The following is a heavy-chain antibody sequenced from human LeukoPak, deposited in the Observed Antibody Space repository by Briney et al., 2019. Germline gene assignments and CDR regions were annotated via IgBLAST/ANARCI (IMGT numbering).Heavy chain of an antibody. V-gene: IGHV3-64D*06. CDR1: GFTFSDYS. J-gene: IGHJ4*02. CDR3: VRLGGNDSDY. Sequence: GGSLRLSCSASGFTFSDYSMHWVRQAPGKGLEYVSAIRSNGGGTNYADSVKGRFTISRDNSKNTLYLQMSSLRVEDTAVYYCVRLGGNDSDYWGRGTLVTVSS. CDR2: IRSNGGGT. D-gene: IGHD1-26*01.